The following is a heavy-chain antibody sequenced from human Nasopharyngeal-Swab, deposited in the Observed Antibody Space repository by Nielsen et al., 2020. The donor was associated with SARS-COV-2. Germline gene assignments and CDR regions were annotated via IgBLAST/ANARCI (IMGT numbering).Heavy chain of an antibody. J-gene: IGHJ6*02. V-gene: IGHV4-4*02. Sequence: RQAPGKGLEWIGEIYHSGSTNYNPSLKSRVTISVDKSKNQFSLKLRTVTAADTAVYYCARSGNDFWSGYNYYYYGMDVWGQGTTVTVSS. CDR2: IYHSGST. CDR3: ARSGNDFWSGYNYYYYGMDV. D-gene: IGHD3-3*01.